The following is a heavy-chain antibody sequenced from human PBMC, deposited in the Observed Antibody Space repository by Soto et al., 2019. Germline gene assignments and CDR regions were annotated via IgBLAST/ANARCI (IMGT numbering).Heavy chain of an antibody. CDR3: ATLTEDMG. CDR1: GFTFDDYA. J-gene: IGHJ4*02. D-gene: IGHD2-15*01. CDR2: ISWNSGSI. V-gene: IGHV3-9*01. Sequence: EVQLVESGGGLVQPGRSLRLSCAASGFTFDDYAMHWVRQAPGKGLEWVSGISWNSGSIGYADSVKGRFTISRDNAKNSLYLQMNSLRAEDTALYYCATLTEDMGWGQGTLVTVSS.